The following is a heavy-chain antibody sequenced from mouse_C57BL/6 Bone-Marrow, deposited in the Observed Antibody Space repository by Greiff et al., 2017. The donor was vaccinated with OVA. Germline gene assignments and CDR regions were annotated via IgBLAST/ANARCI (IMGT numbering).Heavy chain of an antibody. J-gene: IGHJ2*01. CDR1: GYSFTSYY. Sequence: QVQLQQSGPELVKPGASVKISCKASGYSFTSYYIHWVKQRPGQGLEWIGWIYPGSGNTKYNEKFKGKATLTADTSSSTAYMQLSSLTSEYSAVDYCARDIITTVVFDYWGQGTTLTVSS. D-gene: IGHD1-1*01. CDR3: ARDIITTVVFDY. CDR2: IYPGSGNT. V-gene: IGHV1-66*01.